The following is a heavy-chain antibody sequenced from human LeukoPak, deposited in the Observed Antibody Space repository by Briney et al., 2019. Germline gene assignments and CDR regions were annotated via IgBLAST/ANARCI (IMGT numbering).Heavy chain of an antibody. CDR2: ITTSRRYI. J-gene: IGHJ4*02. D-gene: IGHD3-10*01. CDR3: ARDTLLWFGDLLPPY. Sequence: GGSLRLSCAASGFTFTSYTMNWVRQAPGKGLEWVASITTSRRYIYYADSVKGRFTISRDNAMNSLDLQMNSLRAADTAVYSCARDTLLWFGDLLPPYWGQGTLVTVSS. CDR1: GFTFTSYT. V-gene: IGHV3-21*01.